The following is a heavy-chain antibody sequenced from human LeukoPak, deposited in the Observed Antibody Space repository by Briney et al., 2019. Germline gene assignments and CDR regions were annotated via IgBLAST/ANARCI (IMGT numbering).Heavy chain of an antibody. CDR3: ARVLISAFDI. CDR2: IYYSGST. Sequence: SETLSLTCTVSGGSISGHYWSWIRQPPGKGLEWIGYIYYSGSTNYNPSLKSRVTISVDTSKNQFSLKLSSVTAADTAVYYRARVLISAFDIWGQGTMVTVSS. V-gene: IGHV4-59*11. J-gene: IGHJ3*02. CDR1: GGSISGHY.